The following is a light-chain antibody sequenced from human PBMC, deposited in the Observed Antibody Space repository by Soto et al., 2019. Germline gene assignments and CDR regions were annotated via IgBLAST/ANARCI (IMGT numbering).Light chain of an antibody. Sequence: QSALTQPRSVSGSPGHSVTLSCTGTSSDVGGYNYISWYQHHPGKAPKVMIYDVSKRPSGVPDRFSGSKSGNTVSLTISGLQAEDEADYYCAAWDDSLNGPFVVFGGGTKLTVL. CDR3: AAWDDSLNGPFVV. V-gene: IGLV2-11*01. CDR1: SSDVGGYNY. CDR2: DVS. J-gene: IGLJ2*01.